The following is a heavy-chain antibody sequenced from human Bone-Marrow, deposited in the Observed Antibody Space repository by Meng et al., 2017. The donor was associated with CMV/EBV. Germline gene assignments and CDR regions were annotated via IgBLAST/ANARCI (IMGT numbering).Heavy chain of an antibody. CDR1: GYTLTELS. Sequence: ASVKVSCKVSGYTLTELSRHWVRQAPGKGLEWMGGFDPEDGETIYAQKFQGRVTMTEDTSTDTAYMELSSLRSEDTAVYYCAIRGFGELSTGGFDPWGQGKLVTVSS. J-gene: IGHJ5*02. CDR3: AIRGFGELSTGGFDP. CDR2: FDPEDGET. D-gene: IGHD3-10*01. V-gene: IGHV1-24*01.